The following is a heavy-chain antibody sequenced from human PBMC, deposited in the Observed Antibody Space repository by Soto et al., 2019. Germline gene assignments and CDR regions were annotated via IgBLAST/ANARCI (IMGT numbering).Heavy chain of an antibody. V-gene: IGHV1-69*13. J-gene: IGHJ6*02. Sequence: SVKVSCKASGGTFSSYALSWVRQDPGQGLEWMGGIIPISDTTNYAQKFQGRVTITADESTGTAYMELSSLTSEDTAVYYCARVKSSGLLFAMDVWGQGTTVTVSS. CDR3: ARVKSSGLLFAMDV. D-gene: IGHD2-21*01. CDR1: GGTFSSYA. CDR2: IIPISDTT.